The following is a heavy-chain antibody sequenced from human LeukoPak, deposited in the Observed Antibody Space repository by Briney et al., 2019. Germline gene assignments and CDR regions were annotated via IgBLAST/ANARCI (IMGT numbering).Heavy chain of an antibody. J-gene: IGHJ6*02. V-gene: IGHV3-30-3*01. CDR2: ISYDGSNK. D-gene: IGHD3-10*01. CDR3: ARESITMVRGAIYYYYGMDV. CDR1: GFTFSSYA. Sequence: PGGSLRLSCAASGFTFSSYAMHWVRQAPGKGLEWVAVISYDGSNKYYADSVKGRFTISRDNSKNTLYLQMNSLRAEDTAVYYCARESITMVRGAIYYYYGMDVWGQGTTVTVSS.